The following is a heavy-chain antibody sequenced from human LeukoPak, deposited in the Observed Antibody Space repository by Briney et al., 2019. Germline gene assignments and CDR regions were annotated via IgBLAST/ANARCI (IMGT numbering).Heavy chain of an antibody. V-gene: IGHV1-69*10. J-gene: IGHJ3*02. Sequence: SVKVSCKTSGGSFSSYAISWVRQAPGQGLEFLGVFVPSFAITNYAQKFQGRVTITADKSTRTVYMELRSLRSEDTAVYYCARSSYYDFWTAFDIWGQGTMVTVSS. CDR1: GGSFSSYA. D-gene: IGHD3-3*01. CDR2: FVPSFAIT. CDR3: ARSSYYDFWTAFDI.